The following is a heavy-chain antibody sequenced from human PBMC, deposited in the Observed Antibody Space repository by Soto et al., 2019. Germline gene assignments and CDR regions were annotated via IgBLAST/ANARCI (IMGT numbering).Heavy chain of an antibody. CDR1: GYTFTGYY. Sequence: ASVKVSCKASGYTFTGYYMHWVRQAPGQGLEWMGWINPNSGGTNYAQKFQGWVTMTRDTSISTAYMELSRLRSDDTAVYYCARLYPYYDILTGSPISGFDSRGQRTTLPVSS. V-gene: IGHV1-2*04. D-gene: IGHD3-9*01. J-gene: IGHJ3*01. CDR2: INPNSGGT. CDR3: ARLYPYYDILTGSPISGFDS.